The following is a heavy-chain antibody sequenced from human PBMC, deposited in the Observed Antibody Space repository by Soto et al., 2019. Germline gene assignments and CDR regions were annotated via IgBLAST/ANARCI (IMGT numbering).Heavy chain of an antibody. CDR2: INTYNGNT. CDR1: GYTFTRYG. Sequence: QVQLVQSGAEVKNPGASVKVSCKASGYTFTRYGIGWARQAPGQGLGGMVWINTYNGNTNYAQNVQGIVTLTTGTSTRTAYLELRSRRSNDTAIYYCAMVDVYVTPSPQDVWGQGTTVIVSS. V-gene: IGHV1-18*01. D-gene: IGHD3-16*01. CDR3: AMVDVYVTPSPQDV. J-gene: IGHJ6*02.